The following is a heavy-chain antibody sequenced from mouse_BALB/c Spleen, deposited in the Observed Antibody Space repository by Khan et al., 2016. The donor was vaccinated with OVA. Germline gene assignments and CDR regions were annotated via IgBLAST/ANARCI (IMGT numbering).Heavy chain of an antibody. CDR3: ASELGRYYAMDY. D-gene: IGHD4-1*01. CDR1: GYSITRDYA. J-gene: IGHJ4*01. CDR2: ISNSGSA. Sequence: EVQLQESGPGLVKPSQSLSLTCTVTGYSITRDYAWNWIRQFPGNKLEWMGYISNSGSASYNPSLKSRISIPRDTSKNPFFLQLDSVTTEDTATYYRASELGRYYAMDYGGQGTSVTVSS. V-gene: IGHV3-2*02.